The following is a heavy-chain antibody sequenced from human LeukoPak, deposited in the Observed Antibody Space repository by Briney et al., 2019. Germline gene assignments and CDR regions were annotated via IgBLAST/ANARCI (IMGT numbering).Heavy chain of an antibody. V-gene: IGHV4-4*09. J-gene: IGHJ6*03. CDR3: AGRRGSGIAAAGTNIYYYYYYMDA. Sequence: PSETLSLTCTVSGGSISSYYWSWIRQPPGKGLDWIGYIYTSGSTNYNPSLKSRVTISVDTSKNQFSLKPSSVTAADTAVYYCAGRRGSGIAAAGTNIYYYYYYMDAWGKGTTVTVSS. D-gene: IGHD6-13*01. CDR2: IYTSGST. CDR1: GGSISSYY.